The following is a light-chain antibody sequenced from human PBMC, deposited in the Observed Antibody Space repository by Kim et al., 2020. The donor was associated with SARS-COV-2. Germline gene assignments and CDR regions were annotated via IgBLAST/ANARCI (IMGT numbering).Light chain of an antibody. V-gene: IGKV1-5*01. CDR3: QQSYSEWT. CDR1: QTVTTW. Sequence: GDRVTITCRASQTVTTWLAWFQQKPGKAPKLVISGASNLASGAPSRFSGSGSGTEFSLTISSLQPEDVATYYCQQSYSEWTFGQGTKVDIK. J-gene: IGKJ1*01. CDR2: GAS.